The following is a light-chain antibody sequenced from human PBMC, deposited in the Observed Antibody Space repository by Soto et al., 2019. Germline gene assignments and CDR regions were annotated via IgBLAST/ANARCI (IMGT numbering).Light chain of an antibody. CDR1: QSVTSNY. V-gene: IGKV3-20*01. Sequence: EIVLTQSPGTLSLSPGERATLSCRASQSVTSNYLAWYQHKPGQAPRLLIYGASSRATGIPDRFSGSGAGTDFALTISRLEPEDFAVDYCQQYGTSPRTFGQGTKLEIK. J-gene: IGKJ2*01. CDR2: GAS. CDR3: QQYGTSPRT.